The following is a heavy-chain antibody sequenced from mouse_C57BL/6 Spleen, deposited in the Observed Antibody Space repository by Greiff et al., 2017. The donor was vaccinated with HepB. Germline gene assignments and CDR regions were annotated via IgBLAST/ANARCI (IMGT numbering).Heavy chain of an antibody. CDR3: ASCDWFAY. CDR2: IDPSDSYT. Sequence: VQLQQPGAELVMPGASVKLSCKASGYTFTSYWMHWVKQRPGQGLEWIGEIDPSDSYTNYNQKFKGKSTLTVDKSSSTAYMQLSSLTSEDSAVYYCASCDWFAYWGQGTLVTVSA. J-gene: IGHJ3*01. V-gene: IGHV1-69*01. CDR1: GYTFTSYW.